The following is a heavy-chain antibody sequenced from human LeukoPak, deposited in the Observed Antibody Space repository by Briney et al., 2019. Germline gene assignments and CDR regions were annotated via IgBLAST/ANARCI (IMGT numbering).Heavy chain of an antibody. CDR1: GFTFSSYG. J-gene: IGHJ4*02. CDR3: AKDRTWCSSSWYSYYFDY. V-gene: IGHV3-30*02. D-gene: IGHD6-13*01. Sequence: GGSLRLSCAASGFTFSSYGMHWVRQAPGKGLEWVAFIRYDGSNKYYADSVKGRFTISRDNSKNTLYLQMNSLRAEDTAVYYCAKDRTWCSSSWYSYYFDYWGQGTLVTVSS. CDR2: IRYDGSNK.